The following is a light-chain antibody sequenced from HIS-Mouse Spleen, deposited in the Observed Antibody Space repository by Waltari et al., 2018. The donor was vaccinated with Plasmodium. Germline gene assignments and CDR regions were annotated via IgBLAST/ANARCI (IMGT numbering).Light chain of an antibody. CDR2: DAS. J-gene: IGKJ4*01. V-gene: IGKV3-11*01. CDR1: QSVSSY. CDR3: QLRSNWPSLT. Sequence: EIVLTQSPATLSLSPGERATLSCRASQSVSSYLAWYQQKPCQAPRLLIYDASNRATGIPARFSGSGSGTDFTLTISSLEPEDFAVYYCQLRSNWPSLTFGGGTKVEIK.